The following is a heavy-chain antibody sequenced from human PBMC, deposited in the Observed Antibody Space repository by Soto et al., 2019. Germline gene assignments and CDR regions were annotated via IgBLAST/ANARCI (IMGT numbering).Heavy chain of an antibody. D-gene: IGHD3-10*01. CDR1: GLNFSSYG. V-gene: IGHV3-7*03. J-gene: IGHJ4*02. CDR3: ARDGVAPGLYFDH. CDR2: ITYDGGNK. Sequence: GGPLRLSCAASGLNFSSYGMHWVSQAPGKGLEWVASITYDGGNKSYVDSVKGRFTISRDNPKNSVYLQMASLRAEDTAVYYCARDGVAPGLYFDHWGQGTPVTVSS.